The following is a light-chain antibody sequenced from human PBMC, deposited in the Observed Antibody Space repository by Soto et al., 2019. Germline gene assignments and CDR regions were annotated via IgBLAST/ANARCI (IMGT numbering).Light chain of an antibody. CDR1: QSVSRSY. CDR3: QQYDSSPMS. J-gene: IGKJ5*01. Sequence: IVFTQSPGTLCLSPGERATLSCRSSQSVSRSYLAWYQQKPGQAPRLLIYGASSRATGIPDMFSGSGSGTDFTLPISGLDPEEFAVYYCQQYDSSPMSFGEGTRLE. V-gene: IGKV3-20*01. CDR2: GAS.